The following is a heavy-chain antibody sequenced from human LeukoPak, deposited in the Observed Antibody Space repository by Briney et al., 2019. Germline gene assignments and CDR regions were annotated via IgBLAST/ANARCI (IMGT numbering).Heavy chain of an antibody. D-gene: IGHD3-22*01. J-gene: IGHJ4*02. CDR1: GFTFSSYA. V-gene: IGHV3-64*01. CDR2: ISSNGGST. CDR3: ARDRLYYYDSSGYYPYFDY. Sequence: PGGSLRLSCAASGFTFSSYAMHWVRQAPGKGLEYVSAISSNGGSTYYANSVKGRFTISRDNSKNTLYLQMGSLRAEDTAVYYCARDRLYYYDSSGYYPYFDYWGQGTLVTVSS.